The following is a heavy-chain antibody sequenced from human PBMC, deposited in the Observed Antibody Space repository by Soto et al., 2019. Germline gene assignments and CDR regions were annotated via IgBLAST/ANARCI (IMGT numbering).Heavy chain of an antibody. CDR1: GFTFSSYS. D-gene: IGHD5-12*01. J-gene: IGHJ6*02. Sequence: PGGSLRLSCSASGFTFSSYSMNWVRQAPGKGLEWVSYISSSSSTIYYADSVKGRFTISRDNAKNLLYLQMNSPRDEDTAVYYCARDLNGYSGYGMDVWGQGTTVTVSS. CDR2: ISSSSSTI. V-gene: IGHV3-48*02. CDR3: ARDLNGYSGYGMDV.